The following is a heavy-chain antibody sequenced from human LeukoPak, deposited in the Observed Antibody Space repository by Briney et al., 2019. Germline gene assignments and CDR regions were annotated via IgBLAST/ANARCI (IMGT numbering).Heavy chain of an antibody. V-gene: IGHV1-2*02. CDR3: ASPAVAGSSTFDY. CDR1: GYTFTGYY. D-gene: IGHD6-19*01. CDR2: INPDSGGT. J-gene: IGHJ4*02. Sequence: ASVKVSCKASGYTFTGYYMHWVRQAPGQGLEWVGWINPDSGGTNYAQKFQGRVTMTRDTSISTAYMELSRLRSDDTAVYYCASPAVAGSSTFDYWGQGTLVTVSS.